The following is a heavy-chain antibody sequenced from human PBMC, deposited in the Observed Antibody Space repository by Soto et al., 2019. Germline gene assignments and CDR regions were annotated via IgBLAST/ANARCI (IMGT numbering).Heavy chain of an antibody. Sequence: QVHLVQSGAEVKKPGSSVKVSCKASGGTVSSYAITWVRQAPGKGREWMGVFIPIFVSAHYAQKFAGRVTITSDESTSTSYIQLSGLTSEDTAIYYCARDPSTDSTGLRGYDLWGQGTLVTISS. V-gene: IGHV1-69*01. CDR1: GGTVSSYA. CDR2: FIPIFVSA. CDR3: ARDPSTDSTGLRGYDL. D-gene: IGHD3-22*01. J-gene: IGHJ4*02.